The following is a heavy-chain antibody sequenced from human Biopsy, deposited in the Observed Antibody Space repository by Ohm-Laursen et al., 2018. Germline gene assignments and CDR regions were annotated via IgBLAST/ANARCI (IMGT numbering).Heavy chain of an antibody. CDR3: ARDYGLELGGLEAFDI. CDR2: VYTSGGT. D-gene: IGHD1-7*01. V-gene: IGHV4-4*07. CDR1: GGSLKNYY. J-gene: IGHJ3*02. Sequence: SDTLSLTCTVSGGSLKNYYWSWIRQPAGKGLEWIGRVYTSGGTSYNPSLESRVTMSVVTSKNPFSLKVTSMTAADTALYYCARDYGLELGGLEAFDIWGQGTMVTVSS.